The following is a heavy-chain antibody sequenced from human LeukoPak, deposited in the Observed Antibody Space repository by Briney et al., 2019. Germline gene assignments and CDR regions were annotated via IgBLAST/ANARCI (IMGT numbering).Heavy chain of an antibody. D-gene: IGHD2-2*01. Sequence: PGGSLRLSCTASGFTFGDYAMSWVRQAPGQGLEWVGFIRSKAYGGITEYAASVKGRFTISRDDSKSIAYLQMNSLKTEDTAVYYCTNTYCSIASCYLNNEHWGQGTPVTVSS. CDR1: GFTFGDYA. CDR2: IRSKAYGGIT. CDR3: TNTYCSIASCYLNNEH. V-gene: IGHV3-49*04. J-gene: IGHJ4*02.